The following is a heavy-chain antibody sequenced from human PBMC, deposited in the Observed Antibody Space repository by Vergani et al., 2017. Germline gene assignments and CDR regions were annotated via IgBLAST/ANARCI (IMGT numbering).Heavy chain of an antibody. V-gene: IGHV4-61*02. J-gene: IGHJ4*02. CDR2: IHTSGGT. CDR3: ARGSCLGGSCYKTLFDY. D-gene: IGHD2-15*01. CDR1: GGSINSHNYY. Sequence: QVQLQESGPGLVKPSQTLSLTCTVSGGSINSHNYYWSWIRQPAGKGLEWIGRIHTSGGTNYNPSLKSRVTMSEDTSKNQFSLNLTSVTAADTAVYFCARGSCLGGSCYKTLFDYWGQGILVTVSS.